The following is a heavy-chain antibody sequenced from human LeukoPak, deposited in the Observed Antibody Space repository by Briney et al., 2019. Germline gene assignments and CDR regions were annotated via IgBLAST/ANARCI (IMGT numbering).Heavy chain of an antibody. Sequence: PGGSLRLSCAASGFTLSSYAMHWVRPAPGKGLEYVSAIRCYGGSTYYANSVKGRFTISRDNSKNTLYLEMGSLRAEDMAVYYCARAGSGTYDILTTAYDYWGEGTLVTVSS. CDR1: GFTLSSYA. CDR3: ARAGSGTYDILTTAYDY. CDR2: IRCYGGST. D-gene: IGHD3-9*01. J-gene: IGHJ4*02. V-gene: IGHV3-64*01.